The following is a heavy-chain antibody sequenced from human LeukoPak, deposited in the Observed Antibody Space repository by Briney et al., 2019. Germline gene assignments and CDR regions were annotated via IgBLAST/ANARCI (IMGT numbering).Heavy chain of an antibody. J-gene: IGHJ4*02. CDR3: AKDEDYYNSGSYFDS. CDR2: IINSGGST. V-gene: IGHV3-23*01. Sequence: PGGSLRLSCAASGFTFSTYAMTWVRQAPGKGLEWVSTIINSGGSTYYVDSVKGRFTISRDNAKNTLYLQMNSLRAEDTAVYYCAKDEDYYNSGSYFDSWGQGTRITVSS. D-gene: IGHD3-10*01. CDR1: GFTFSTYA.